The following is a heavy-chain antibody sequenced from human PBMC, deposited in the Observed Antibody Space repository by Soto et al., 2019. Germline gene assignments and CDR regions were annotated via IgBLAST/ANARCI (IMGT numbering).Heavy chain of an antibody. CDR1: GFTFSSYA. J-gene: IGHJ6*02. V-gene: IGHV3-23*01. D-gene: IGHD6-19*01. CDR3: AKDTSTSGWYRQDV. CDR2: ISGGGDIT. Sequence: EVRLLESGGGLVQPGGSLRLSCAASGFTFSSYAMSWVRQAPGKGLEWVSTISGGGDITYYADSVKGRFTISRDSSKNTLYLQMNSLRAKDTAVYFCAKDTSTSGWYRQDVWGQGTTVTVSS.